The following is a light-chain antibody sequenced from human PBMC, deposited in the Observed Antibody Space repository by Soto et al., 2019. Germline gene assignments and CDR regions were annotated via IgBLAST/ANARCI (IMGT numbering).Light chain of an antibody. CDR3: QQSYSTPRT. Sequence: DIQMTQSRASLSASVGDRVTITCRANQSISNYLNWYQHKPGRAPKHLIYAASSLQSGVPSRFSGSGSGTDITLTISSLQPEDFATYYGQQSYSTPRTFGQGTKLDIK. CDR2: AAS. CDR1: QSISNY. J-gene: IGKJ2*02. V-gene: IGKV1-39*01.